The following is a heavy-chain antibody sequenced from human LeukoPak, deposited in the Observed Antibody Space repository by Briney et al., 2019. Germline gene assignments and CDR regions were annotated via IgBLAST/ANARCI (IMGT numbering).Heavy chain of an antibody. CDR3: ARDPQNYGSGIWFDP. J-gene: IGHJ5*02. D-gene: IGHD3-10*01. CDR2: ISSSSSYT. Sequence: GGSLRLSCAASGFTFSDYYMSWIRQAPGKGLEWVSYISSSSSYTNYADSVKGRFTISRDNAKNSLYLQMNSLRAEDTAVYYCARDPQNYGSGIWFDPWGQGTLVTVSS. V-gene: IGHV3-11*06. CDR1: GFTFSDYY.